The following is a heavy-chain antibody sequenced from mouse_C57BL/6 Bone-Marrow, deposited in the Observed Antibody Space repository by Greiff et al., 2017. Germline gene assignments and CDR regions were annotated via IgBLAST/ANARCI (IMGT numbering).Heavy chain of an antibody. J-gene: IGHJ2*01. CDR2: INPNNGGT. D-gene: IGHD2-3*01. CDR3: AKRDGYARGGYFDY. CDR1: GYTFTDYN. Sequence: EVQLQQSGPELVKPGASVKIPCKASGYTFTDYNMDWVKQSHGKSLEWIGDINPNNGGTIYNQKFKGKATLTVDKSSSTAYMELRSLTSEDTAVYYCAKRDGYARGGYFDYWGQGTTLTVSS. V-gene: IGHV1-18*01.